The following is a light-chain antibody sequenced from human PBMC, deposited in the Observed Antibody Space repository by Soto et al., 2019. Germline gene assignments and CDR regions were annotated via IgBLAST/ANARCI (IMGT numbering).Light chain of an antibody. CDR2: DVT. V-gene: IGLV2-8*01. J-gene: IGLJ1*01. Sequence: QSVLTQPPSASGSPGQSVTISCTGTSSDVGGDNYVSWYQQHPGKAPKLMIYDVTKRPSGVPDRFSGSKSGNSASLTVSGLQAEDEADYYCPSYAGSETYVFGSGTKLTVL. CDR1: SSDVGGDNY. CDR3: PSYAGSETYV.